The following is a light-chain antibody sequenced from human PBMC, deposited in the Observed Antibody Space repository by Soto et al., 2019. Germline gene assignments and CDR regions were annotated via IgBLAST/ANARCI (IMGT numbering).Light chain of an antibody. V-gene: IGKV1-9*01. CDR1: QGISSY. CDR2: DAS. Sequence: IQLTQSPSSLSASVGDRVTITCRSSQGISSYVDWYQQKPGKAPNLLIYDASTLHSGVASRFSGGGSGPDFTLTIIILQPKEVATYYWQQVNVYPSTFGGGTKVDIK. J-gene: IGKJ4*01. CDR3: QQVNVYPST.